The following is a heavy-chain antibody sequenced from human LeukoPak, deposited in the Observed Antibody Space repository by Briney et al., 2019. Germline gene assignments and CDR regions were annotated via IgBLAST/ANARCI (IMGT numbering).Heavy chain of an antibody. Sequence: SETLSLTCTVSGGSISSSSYYWGWIRQPPGKGLEWIGSIYYSGSTYYNSSLKSRVTISVDTSKNQFSLKLSSVTAADTAVYYCARSHYDSSGYYPPGPYYYYMDVWGKGTTVTVSS. D-gene: IGHD3-22*01. CDR2: IYYSGST. CDR3: ARSHYDSSGYYPPGPYYYYMDV. J-gene: IGHJ6*03. CDR1: GGSISSSSYY. V-gene: IGHV4-39*01.